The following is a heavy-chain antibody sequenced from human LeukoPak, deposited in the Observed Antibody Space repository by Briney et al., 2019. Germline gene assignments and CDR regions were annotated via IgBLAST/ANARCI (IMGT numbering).Heavy chain of an antibody. V-gene: IGHV3-23*01. CDR2: ISGSGGST. Sequence: GGSLRLSCAASGFTFSSYAMSWVRQAPGKGLEWVSAISGSGGSTYYADSVKGRFTISRDNSKNTLYLQMNSLRAEDTDVYYCITIFGVVDTDYWGQGTLVTVSS. J-gene: IGHJ4*02. D-gene: IGHD3-3*01. CDR1: GFTFSSYA. CDR3: ITIFGVVDTDY.